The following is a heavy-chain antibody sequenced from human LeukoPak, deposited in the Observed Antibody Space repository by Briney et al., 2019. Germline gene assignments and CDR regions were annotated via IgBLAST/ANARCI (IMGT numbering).Heavy chain of an antibody. Sequence: GGSLRLSCAASGFTFGSYSMSWVRQAPGKGLEWVSGINWNGGSTGYADSVKGRFTISRDNAKNSPYLQMNSLRAEDTALYYCARGSVSRAFDIWGKGTMVTVSS. V-gene: IGHV3-20*04. CDR2: INWNGGST. D-gene: IGHD5/OR15-5a*01. J-gene: IGHJ3*02. CDR3: ARGSVSRAFDI. CDR1: GFTFGSYS.